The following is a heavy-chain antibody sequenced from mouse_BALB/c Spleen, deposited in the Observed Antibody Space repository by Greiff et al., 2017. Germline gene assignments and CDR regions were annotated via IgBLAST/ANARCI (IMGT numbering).Heavy chain of an antibody. CDR2: ISYSGST. Sequence: VQLKESGPGLVKPSQSLSLTCTVTGYSITSDYAWNWIRQFPGNKLEWMGYISYSGSTSYNPSLKSRISITRDTSKNQFFLQLNSVTTEDTATYYCARYGNYVGDYWGQGTSVTVSS. CDR3: ARYGNYVGDY. J-gene: IGHJ4*01. V-gene: IGHV3-2*02. D-gene: IGHD2-1*01. CDR1: GYSITSDYA.